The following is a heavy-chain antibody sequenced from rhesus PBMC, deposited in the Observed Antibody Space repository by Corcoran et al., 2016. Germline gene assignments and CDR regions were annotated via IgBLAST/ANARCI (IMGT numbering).Heavy chain of an antibody. D-gene: IGHD4-23*01. V-gene: IGHV4-76*01. CDR1: GYSISSGYD. CDR2: IYGSSGST. CDR3: TRGSNYGYFDF. Sequence: QVQLQESGPGVVKPSETLSLTCAVSGYSISSGYDWSWFRQPPGKGLEGIGYIYGSSGSTNYNPSLKNRVTISRDTSKNQFSLKLTSVTAADTAVYYCTRGSNYGYFDFWGQGALVTVSS. J-gene: IGHJ1*01.